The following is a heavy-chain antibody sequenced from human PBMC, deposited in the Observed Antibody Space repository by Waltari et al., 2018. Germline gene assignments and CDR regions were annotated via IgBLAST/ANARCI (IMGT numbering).Heavy chain of an antibody. CDR2: IDYSWST. V-gene: IGHV4-59*01. CDR3: ARDEATGYCDS. CDR1: DDSFNNYY. D-gene: IGHD1-1*01. J-gene: IGHJ4*02. Sequence: QVQLQESGPGLVKPSGTLSLTCTISDDSFNNYYWCWIRQPPGKGLEWLGYIDYSWSTYSSPSFKSRVTMSKDTSKNQLSLNLSSVSAADTAVYYCARDEATGYCDSWGQGTLVTVSS.